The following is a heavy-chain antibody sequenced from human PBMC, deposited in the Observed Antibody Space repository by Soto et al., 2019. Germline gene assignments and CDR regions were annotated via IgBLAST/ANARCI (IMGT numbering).Heavy chain of an antibody. CDR2: ITVYNGNT. CDR3: ARDYYDSSGHHYFDY. Sequence: GASVKVSCKASGYTFSSFGINWVRQAPGQGLEWMGWITVYNGNTNYVQKLQGRVTMTTETSTSTAYMELRSLRSDDTAVYYCARDYYDSSGHHYFDYWGQGTLVTVSS. D-gene: IGHD3-22*01. J-gene: IGHJ4*02. CDR1: GYTFSSFG. V-gene: IGHV1-18*01.